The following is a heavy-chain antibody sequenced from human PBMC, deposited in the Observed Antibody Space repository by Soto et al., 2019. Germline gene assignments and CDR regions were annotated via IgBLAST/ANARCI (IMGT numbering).Heavy chain of an antibody. Sequence: PGGSLRLSCAASGFTFSSYAMSWVRQAPGKGLEWVSAISGSGGSTYYADSVKGRFTISRDNSKNTLYLQMNSLRAEDTAVYYCATSTGYCDFWSGYPSYMDVWGKGTTVTVSS. D-gene: IGHD3-3*01. J-gene: IGHJ6*03. CDR2: ISGSGGST. CDR3: ATSTGYCDFWSGYPSYMDV. CDR1: GFTFSSYA. V-gene: IGHV3-23*01.